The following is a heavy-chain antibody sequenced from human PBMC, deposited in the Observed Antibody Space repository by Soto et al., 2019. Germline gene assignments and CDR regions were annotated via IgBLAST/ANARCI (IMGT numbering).Heavy chain of an antibody. D-gene: IGHD3-16*01. V-gene: IGHV3-30*18. CDR2: ISYDGSYK. J-gene: IGHJ4*02. Sequence: QVQLVESGGGVVQPGRSLRLSCAASGFTFNSYGMHWVRQAPGKGLEWVALISYDGSYKYYADSVKGRFTISRDGSENTLYLQMNSLRPEDTAVYYCAKEGNAWYETHYYFHYWGQGTLVTVSS. CDR3: AKEGNAWYETHYYFHY. CDR1: GFTFNSYG.